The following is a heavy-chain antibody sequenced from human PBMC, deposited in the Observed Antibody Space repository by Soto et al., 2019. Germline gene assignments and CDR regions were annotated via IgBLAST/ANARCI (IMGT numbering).Heavy chain of an antibody. J-gene: IGHJ4*02. V-gene: IGHV3-9*01. CDR2: ISWNSGSI. CDR3: AKGKVHSSSWYGDTNFDY. Sequence: GGSLRLSCAASGFTFDDYAMHWVRQAPGKGLEWVSGISWNSGSIGYADSVKGRFTISRDNAKNSLYLQMNSLRAEDTALYYCAKGKVHSSSWYGDTNFDYWGQGTLVTVSS. D-gene: IGHD6-13*01. CDR1: GFTFDDYA.